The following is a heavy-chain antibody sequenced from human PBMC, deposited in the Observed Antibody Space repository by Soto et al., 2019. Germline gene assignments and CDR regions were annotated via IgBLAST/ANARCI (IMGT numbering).Heavy chain of an antibody. CDR1: GGSISSGDYY. CDR3: ARAGPPVLLWFGELSPPNWFDP. D-gene: IGHD3-10*01. J-gene: IGHJ5*02. Sequence: SETLSLTCTVSGGSISSGDYYWSWIRQPPGKGLEWIGYIYYSGSTCYNPSLKSRVTISVDTSKNQFSLKLSSVTAADTAVYYCARAGPPVLLWFGELSPPNWFDPWGQGTRVTVSS. CDR2: IYYSGST. V-gene: IGHV4-30-4*01.